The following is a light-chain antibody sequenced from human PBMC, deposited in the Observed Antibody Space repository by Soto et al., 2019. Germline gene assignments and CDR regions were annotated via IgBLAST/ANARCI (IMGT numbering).Light chain of an antibody. V-gene: IGKV3-20*01. CDR2: GAS. J-gene: IGKJ4*01. Sequence: EIVLTQSPGTLSLSPVERATLSCRAIQSVSSSYLAWYQQKPGQAPRLLIYGASSRATGIPDRFSGSGSGTDFTLTISRLEPEDFAVYYCQQYGSSPPLTFGGGTKVDI. CDR1: QSVSSSY. CDR3: QQYGSSPPLT.